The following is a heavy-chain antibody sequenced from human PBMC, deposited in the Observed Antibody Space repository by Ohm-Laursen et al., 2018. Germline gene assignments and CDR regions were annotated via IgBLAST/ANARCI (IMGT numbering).Heavy chain of an antibody. Sequence: TLSLTCAVSGATIRSDGYYWSWIRQTAGKGLEWIGRIHSSGSTNYNPSLQSRVTMSEDTSKNQFSLRLSSVTAADTAVYFCARRDITKAFNIWGQGTLVTVSS. D-gene: IGHD2-21*02. V-gene: IGHV4-61*02. CDR3: ARRDITKAFNI. J-gene: IGHJ3*02. CDR1: GATIRSDGYY. CDR2: IHSSGST.